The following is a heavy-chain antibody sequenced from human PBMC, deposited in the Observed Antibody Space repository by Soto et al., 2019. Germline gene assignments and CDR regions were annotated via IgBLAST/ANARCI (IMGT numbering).Heavy chain of an antibody. D-gene: IGHD3-10*01. Sequence: GGSLRLSCAASGFTFSSYGMHWVRQAPGKGLEWVAVIWYDGSNKYYADSVKGRFTISRDNSKNTLYLQMNSLRAEDTAVYYWSREKYYYDSGSHTRYYYYYGMDVWGQGTTVTVSS. V-gene: IGHV3-33*01. CDR3: SREKYYYDSGSHTRYYYYYGMDV. CDR2: IWYDGSNK. CDR1: GFTFSSYG. J-gene: IGHJ6*02.